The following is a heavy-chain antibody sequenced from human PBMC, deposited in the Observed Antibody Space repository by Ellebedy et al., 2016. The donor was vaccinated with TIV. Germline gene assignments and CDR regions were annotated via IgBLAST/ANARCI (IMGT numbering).Heavy chain of an antibody. CDR1: GYRFISYW. D-gene: IGHD2-2*01. J-gene: IGHJ5*02. Sequence: GESLKISCKGSGYRFISYWISWVRQMPGKGLEWMGRIDPSDSYTNYSPSFQGHVTISADKPISTAYLQWSSLKASDTAMYYCARHEGYCSSTSCYGGFWFDPWGQGTLVTVSS. CDR3: ARHEGYCSSTSCYGGFWFDP. CDR2: IDPSDSYT. V-gene: IGHV5-10-1*01.